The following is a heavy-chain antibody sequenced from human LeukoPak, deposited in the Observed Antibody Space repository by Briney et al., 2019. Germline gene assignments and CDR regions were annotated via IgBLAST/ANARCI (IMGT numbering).Heavy chain of an antibody. J-gene: IGHJ5*02. CDR2: IGGSAGTT. Sequence: GGSLRLSCAASGFTFTNWPMSWVRQAPGKGLEWVSGIGGSAGTTFYPDSVKGRFSISRDNSKNIPYLQMNSLRAEDTAVYYCARDILFDPWGQGTLVTVSS. V-gene: IGHV3-23*01. CDR1: GFTFTNWP. CDR3: ARDILFDP.